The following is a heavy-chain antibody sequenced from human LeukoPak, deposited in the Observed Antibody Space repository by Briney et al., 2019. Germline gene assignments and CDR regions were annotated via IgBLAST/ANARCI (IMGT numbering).Heavy chain of an antibody. Sequence: PRASVKVSCKASGYTFINYGISWVRQAPGQGLEWMGWINPKNGDTNYAQKFQGRVTMTRDTSISTAYMELSSLRSDDTAVYYCARGYIGRYYGSGSKTAEYFQHWGQGTLVTVSS. CDR2: INPKNGDT. CDR1: GYTFINYG. CDR3: ARGYIGRYYGSGSKTAEYFQH. V-gene: IGHV1-2*02. J-gene: IGHJ1*01. D-gene: IGHD3-10*01.